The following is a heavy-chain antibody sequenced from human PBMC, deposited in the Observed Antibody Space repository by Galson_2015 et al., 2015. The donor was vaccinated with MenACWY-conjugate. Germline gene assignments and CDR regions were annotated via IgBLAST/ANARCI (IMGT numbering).Heavy chain of an antibody. CDR2: ISAHNGDT. D-gene: IGHD3-9*01. CDR1: GYISSNYG. Sequence: SVKVSCKASGYISSNYGISWVRQAPGQGLEWMGWISAHNGDTDYGQNLQGRVTITTDTSTSATYMELRSLRSDDTAVYYCARDLYFTGDHDILTGPAYWGQGTLVTVSS. J-gene: IGHJ4*02. CDR3: ARDLYFTGDHDILTGPAY. V-gene: IGHV1-18*01.